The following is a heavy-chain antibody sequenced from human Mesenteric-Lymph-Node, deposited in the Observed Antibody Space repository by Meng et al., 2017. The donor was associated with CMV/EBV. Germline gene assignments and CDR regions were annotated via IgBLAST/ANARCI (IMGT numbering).Heavy chain of an antibody. CDR3: VVGGYYYYYGMDV. V-gene: IGHV1-69*02. J-gene: IGHJ6*02. D-gene: IGHD2-2*01. CDR2: IIPILGIA. Sequence: SVKVSCKASGGTFSSYTISWVRQAPGQGLEWMGRIIPILGIANYAQKFQGRVTITADKSTSTAYMELSSLRSEDTAVYYCVVGGYYYYYGMDVWGQGTAVTVSS. CDR1: GGTFSSYT.